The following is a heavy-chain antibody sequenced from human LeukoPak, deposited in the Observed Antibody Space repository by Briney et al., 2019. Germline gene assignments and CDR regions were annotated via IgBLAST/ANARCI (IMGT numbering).Heavy chain of an antibody. CDR1: GGSISSGGYS. D-gene: IGHD3-10*01. CDR2: IYYSGST. V-gene: IGHV4-31*11. Sequence: SQTLSLTCAVSGGSISSGGYSWSWIRQHPGKGLEWIGYIYYSGSTYYNPSLKSRVTISVDTSKNQFSLKLSSVTAADTAVYYCARDGAYYGSGSSMYNWFDPWGQGTLVTVSS. J-gene: IGHJ5*02. CDR3: ARDGAYYGSGSSMYNWFDP.